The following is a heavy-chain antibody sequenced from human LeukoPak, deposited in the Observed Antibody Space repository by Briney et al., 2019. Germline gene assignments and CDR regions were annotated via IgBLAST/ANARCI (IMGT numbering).Heavy chain of an antibody. D-gene: IGHD6-19*01. CDR2: ISGSGGST. J-gene: IGHJ4*02. CDR3: AKIAVKYYFDY. Sequence: GGSLRLSCSASGFAFSGFAMSWVRQAPGKGLEWVSAISGSGGSTYYADSVKGRFTISRDNSKNTLYLQMNSLRAEDTAVYYCAKIAVKYYFDYWGQGTLVTVSS. CDR1: GFAFSGFA. V-gene: IGHV3-23*01.